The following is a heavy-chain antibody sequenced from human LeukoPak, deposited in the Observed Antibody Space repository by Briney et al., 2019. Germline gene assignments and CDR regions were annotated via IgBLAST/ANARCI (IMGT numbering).Heavy chain of an antibody. V-gene: IGHV3-15*01. J-gene: IGHJ6*03. D-gene: IGHD2-2*01. CDR3: TTGSYCRTTSCSYYYDYMDV. CDR2: IKSKTDGGTT. Sequence: PGGSLRLSCAASGFTFSNAWMSWVRQAPGKGLEWVGRIKSKTDGGTTDYAAPVKGRFTISRDDSKNTLYLQMNSLKTEDTAVYSCTTGSYCRTTSCSYYYDYMDVWGKGTTVTVSS. CDR1: GFTFSNAW.